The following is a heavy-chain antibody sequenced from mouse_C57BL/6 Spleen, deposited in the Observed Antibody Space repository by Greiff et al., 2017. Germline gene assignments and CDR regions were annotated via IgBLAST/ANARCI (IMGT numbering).Heavy chain of an antibody. CDR2: IDPSDSYT. J-gene: IGHJ2*01. Sequence: QVQLQQPGAELVMPGASVKLSCKASGYTFTSYWMHWVKQRPGQGLEWIGEIDPSDSYTNYNQKFKGKSTLTVDKSASTAYMQLSSLTSEDSPVYYGARYKREFDYWGQGTTLTVSS. CDR1: GYTFTSYW. CDR3: ARYKREFDY. V-gene: IGHV1-69*01.